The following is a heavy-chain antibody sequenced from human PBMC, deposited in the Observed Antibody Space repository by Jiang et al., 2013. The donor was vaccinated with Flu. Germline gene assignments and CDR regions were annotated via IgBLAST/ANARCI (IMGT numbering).Heavy chain of an antibody. CDR1: GYTFIDYY. V-gene: IGHV1-2*02. Sequence: GAEVKKPGASVKVSCKSSGYTFIDYYIHWMRQAPGQGLEWVGWINPSGDTRYAQNFQGRVTMTRDTSISTAYMDLNSLRSEDTAVYYCVTFSGASTREFDNWGQGTLVTVSS. CDR3: VTFSGASTREFDN. J-gene: IGHJ4*02. D-gene: IGHD1-26*01. CDR2: INPSGDT.